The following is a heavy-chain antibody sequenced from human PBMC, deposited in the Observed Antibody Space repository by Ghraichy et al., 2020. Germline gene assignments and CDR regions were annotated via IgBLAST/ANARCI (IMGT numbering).Heavy chain of an antibody. CDR2: IYYSGST. D-gene: IGHD6-13*01. J-gene: IGHJ6*02. Sequence: SQTLSLTCTVSGGSISSYYWSWIRQPPGKGLEWIGYIYYSGSTNYNPSLKSRVTISVDTSKNQFSLKLSSVTAADTAVYYCARGESWTGYYGMDVWGQGTTVTVSS. V-gene: IGHV4-59*01. CDR3: ARGESWTGYYGMDV. CDR1: GGSISSYY.